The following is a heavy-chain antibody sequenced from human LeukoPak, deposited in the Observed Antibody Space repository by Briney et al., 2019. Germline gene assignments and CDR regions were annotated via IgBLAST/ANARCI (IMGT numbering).Heavy chain of an antibody. V-gene: IGHV4-59*08. D-gene: IGHD3-22*01. CDR1: GGSISSYY. CDR2: IYSSGST. Sequence: SETLSLICTVYGGSISSYYWSWIRQPPGKGLERIGYIYSSGSTNYNPSLKSRVTISVDTYKNQFSLMLSSVTAADTAVYYCARHGYYYGSSGVYYFDYWGQGTLVTVSS. CDR3: ARHGYYYGSSGVYYFDY. J-gene: IGHJ4*02.